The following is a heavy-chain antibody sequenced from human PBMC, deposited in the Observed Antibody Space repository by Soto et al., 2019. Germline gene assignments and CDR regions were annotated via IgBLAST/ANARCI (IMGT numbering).Heavy chain of an antibody. Sequence: QVQLVQSGAEVKKPGASVKVSCKASGYSFTSYAMHWVRQAPGQRLEWMGWINAGNGNTKYSQKFQGRVTITRDTSASTAYMELSSLRSEDTAVYYCAGVVVVGPLYFDYWGQGTLVTVSS. CDR1: GYSFTSYA. CDR2: INAGNGNT. CDR3: AGVVVVGPLYFDY. J-gene: IGHJ4*02. V-gene: IGHV1-3*01. D-gene: IGHD2-21*01.